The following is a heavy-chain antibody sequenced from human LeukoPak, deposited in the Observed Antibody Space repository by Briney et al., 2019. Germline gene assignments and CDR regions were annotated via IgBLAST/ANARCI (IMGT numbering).Heavy chain of an antibody. CDR3: AKESNGRRFDFDY. V-gene: IGHV3-23*01. Sequence: GGSLRLSCAASGFISRDYPMSWVRQTPGKGLEWVSSISAGGGGIYYADSVKGRFTVSRDDSKNTLYLQMNSLRVEDTALYYCAKESNGRRFDFDYWGQGTLVTVSS. CDR2: ISAGGGGI. D-gene: IGHD1-26*01. CDR1: GFISRDYP. J-gene: IGHJ4*02.